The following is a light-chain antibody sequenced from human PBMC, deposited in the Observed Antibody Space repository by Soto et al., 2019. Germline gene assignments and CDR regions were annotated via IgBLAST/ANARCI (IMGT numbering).Light chain of an antibody. J-gene: IGKJ5*01. CDR2: DAS. Sequence: EIVLTQSPATLSVSPGERATLSCRASQSVSGDLAWYHHTPGQAPRLLIYDASTRALDTPARFAGRGARTEFTLTISSLQSEDVVVYFCQHYNNWPITFGQGTRLEIK. CDR1: QSVSGD. V-gene: IGKV3-15*01. CDR3: QHYNNWPIT.